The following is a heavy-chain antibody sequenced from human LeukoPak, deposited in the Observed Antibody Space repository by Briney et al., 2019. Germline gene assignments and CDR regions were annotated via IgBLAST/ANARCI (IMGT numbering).Heavy chain of an antibody. CDR1: GFTFSSYG. D-gene: IGHD3-22*01. CDR3: AKYYDSSGYALGYFDL. Sequence: PGGSLRLSCAASGFTFSSYGMSWVRQAPGKGLEWVSAISGSGGSTYYADSAKGRFTISRDNSKNTLYLQMNSLRAEDTAVYYCAKYYDSSGYALGYFDLWGRGTLVTVSS. J-gene: IGHJ2*01. V-gene: IGHV3-23*01. CDR2: ISGSGGST.